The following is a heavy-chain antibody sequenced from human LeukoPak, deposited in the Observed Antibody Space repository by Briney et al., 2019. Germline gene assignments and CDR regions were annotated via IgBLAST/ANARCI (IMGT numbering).Heavy chain of an antibody. V-gene: IGHV6-1*01. J-gene: IGHJ2*01. Sequence: SQTLSLTCAISGDSVSSNSATWHWIRQSPSRGLEWLGRTYYKSKWYSDYAISVKSRITINPDTSRNQFSLQMKSVTPEDTALYYCARDPQSYNWYFDLWGRGTLVTVSS. CDR2: TYYKSKWYS. CDR1: GDSVSSNSAT. CDR3: ARDPQSYNWYFDL. D-gene: IGHD1-14*01.